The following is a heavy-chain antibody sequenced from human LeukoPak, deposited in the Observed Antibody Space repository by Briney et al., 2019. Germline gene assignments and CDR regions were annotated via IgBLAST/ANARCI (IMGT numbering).Heavy chain of an antibody. J-gene: IGHJ4*02. CDR2: IRYDGNIK. D-gene: IGHD3-9*01. Sequence: PGGSLRLSCAASGFTFSSYGMHWVRQAPGKGLEWVAFIRYDGNIKYYADSVRGRFTISRDNSKNTLYLQMNSLRAEDTAVYYCAKKRGDWLSLSDVFDYWGQGTLVTVSS. V-gene: IGHV3-30*02. CDR3: AKKRGDWLSLSDVFDY. CDR1: GFTFSSYG.